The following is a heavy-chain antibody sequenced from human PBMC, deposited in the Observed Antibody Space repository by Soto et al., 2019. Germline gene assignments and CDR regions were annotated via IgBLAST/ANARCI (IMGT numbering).Heavy chain of an antibody. V-gene: IGHV1-46*01. D-gene: IGHD3-3*01. Sequence: ASVKVSCKAYGYTFTNYYIHWVRQAPGQGLEWMGLINPSGGSSSYAQKFQGRVTMTRDTSTSTVYMELSSLRSEDTAVYYCAKSITIVGVAVHYYYGMDVWGQGTTVTVSS. CDR3: AKSITIVGVAVHYYYGMDV. CDR1: GYTFTNYY. J-gene: IGHJ6*02. CDR2: INPSGGSS.